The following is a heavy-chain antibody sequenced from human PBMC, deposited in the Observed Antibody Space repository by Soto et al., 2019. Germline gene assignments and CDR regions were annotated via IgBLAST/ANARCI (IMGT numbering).Heavy chain of an antibody. D-gene: IGHD2-2*01. CDR3: AKGIVVPAADPYYYYYGMDV. CDR1: GFTVSSNY. CDR2: IYSGGST. V-gene: IGHV3-53*01. Sequence: PGGSLRLSCAASGFTVSSNYMSWVRQAPGKGLEWVSVIYSGGSTYYADSVKGRFTISRDNSKNTLYLQMNSLRAEDTAVYYCAKGIVVPAADPYYYYYGMDVWGQGTTVTVSS. J-gene: IGHJ6*02.